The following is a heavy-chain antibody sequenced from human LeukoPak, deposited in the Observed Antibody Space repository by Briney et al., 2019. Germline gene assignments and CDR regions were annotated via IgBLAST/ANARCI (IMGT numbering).Heavy chain of an antibody. D-gene: IGHD1/OR15-1a*01. Sequence: SETLSLTCTVSGGPINNYYWSWIRQSPGKGLEWIGYIYVSGSTNYNPSLKSRVTISVDTSKKRFYLKLSSVTAADTAVYHCVRSSTSRFDPWGQGILVTVSS. V-gene: IGHV4-59*01. CDR2: IYVSGST. CDR1: GGPINNYY. J-gene: IGHJ5*02. CDR3: VRSSTSRFDP.